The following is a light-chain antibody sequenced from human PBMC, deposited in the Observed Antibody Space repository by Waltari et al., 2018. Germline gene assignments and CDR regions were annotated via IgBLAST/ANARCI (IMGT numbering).Light chain of an antibody. CDR2: EVS. Sequence: QSALTQPASVSGSPGQSITISCTGTSSDVGAYNYVPWYQRHPGKAPKFLIYEVSNRPSGVSNRFSGSKSGNTASLTISGLQAEDEADYYCSSYTTSSIPGVFGTGTKVTVL. CDR1: SSDVGAYNY. V-gene: IGLV2-14*01. J-gene: IGLJ1*01. CDR3: SSYTTSSIPGV.